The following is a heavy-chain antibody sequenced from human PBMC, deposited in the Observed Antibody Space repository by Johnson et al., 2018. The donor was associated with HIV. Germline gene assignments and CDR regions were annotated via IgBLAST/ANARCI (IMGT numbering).Heavy chain of an antibody. J-gene: IGHJ3*02. CDR3: ARDREDGLAWGGTLDI. V-gene: IGHV3-30*04. D-gene: IGHD5-24*01. Sequence: QVQLVESGGGVVQPGRSLRLSCAASGFTFSSYAMHWVRQAPGKGLEWVAVISYDGSNKYCADSVKGRFIISRDNARNTLYLQMNSLRTEDTAVYYCARDREDGLAWGGTLDIWGQGTMVTVSS. CDR2: ISYDGSNK. CDR1: GFTFSSYA.